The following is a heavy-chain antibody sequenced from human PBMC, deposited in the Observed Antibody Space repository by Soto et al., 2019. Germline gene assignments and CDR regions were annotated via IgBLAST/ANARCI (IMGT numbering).Heavy chain of an antibody. J-gene: IGHJ6*02. CDR2: TYYRSKWYN. CDR3: ARLYVAARPNYYYGMDV. D-gene: IGHD6-6*01. V-gene: IGHV6-1*01. CDR1: GDSVSSNSAA. Sequence: SQTLSLSCAISGDSVSSNSAAWNWIRQSPSRGLEWLGRTYYRSKWYNDYAVSVKSRITINPDTSKNQFSLQLNSVTPEDTAVFYCARLYVAARPNYYYGMDVWGQGTTVTVSS.